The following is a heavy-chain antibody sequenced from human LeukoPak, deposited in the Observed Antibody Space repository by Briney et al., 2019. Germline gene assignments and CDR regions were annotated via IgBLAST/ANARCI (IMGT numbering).Heavy chain of an antibody. V-gene: IGHV4-39*07. D-gene: IGHD1-26*01. Sequence: PSETLSLTCTVSGGSISSSSYYWGWIRQPPGKGLEWIGSIYYSGSTYYNPSLKSRVTISVDTSKNQFSLKLSSVTAADTAVYYCARDLGGASDYYGMDVWGQGTTVTVSS. CDR2: IYYSGST. J-gene: IGHJ6*02. CDR1: GGSISSSSYY. CDR3: ARDLGGASDYYGMDV.